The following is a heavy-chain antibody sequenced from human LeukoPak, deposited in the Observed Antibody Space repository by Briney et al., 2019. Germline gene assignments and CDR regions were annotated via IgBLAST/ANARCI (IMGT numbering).Heavy chain of an antibody. Sequence: PSETLSLTCTVSGGSISSYYWNWLRQPPGKGLEWIGYIYYSGDTNYNPSLDSRVTISLDTSNNQFSLKVRSVTAADTAVYYCAGASSTRWYNWFDPWGQGTLVTVSS. J-gene: IGHJ5*02. CDR2: IYYSGDT. D-gene: IGHD6-13*01. CDR1: GGSISSYY. CDR3: AGASSTRWYNWFDP. V-gene: IGHV4-59*08.